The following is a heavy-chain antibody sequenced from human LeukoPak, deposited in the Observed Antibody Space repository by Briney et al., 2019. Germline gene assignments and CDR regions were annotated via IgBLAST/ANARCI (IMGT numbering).Heavy chain of an antibody. Sequence: PGGSLRPSCAASGFTFSSYWMHWVRQAPGKGLVWVSRIKSDGSSRSYADSVKGRFTISRDNAKNTLYLQMNSLRAEDTAIYYCARDSDSCTGGSCSFDYWGQGTLVTVSS. CDR3: ARDSDSCTGGSCSFDY. D-gene: IGHD2-8*02. CDR1: GFTFSSYW. J-gene: IGHJ4*02. CDR2: IKSDGSSR. V-gene: IGHV3-74*01.